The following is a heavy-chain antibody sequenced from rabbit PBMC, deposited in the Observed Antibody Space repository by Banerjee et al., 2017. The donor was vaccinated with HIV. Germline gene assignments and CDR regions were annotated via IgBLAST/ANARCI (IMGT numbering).Heavy chain of an antibody. D-gene: IGHD8-1*01. CDR2: IYAGSCGFT. J-gene: IGHJ6*01. CDR3: ARDTGSSFSTYGMDL. Sequence: QSLEESGGGLVKPGASLTLTCKASGFSFNSGDDMCWVRQAPGKGLEWIACIYAGSCGFTYSATWAKGRFTISKTSSTTVTLQMTSLTVADTATYFCARDTGSSFSTYGMDLWGQGTLVTVS. V-gene: IGHV1S40*01. CDR1: GFSFNSGDD.